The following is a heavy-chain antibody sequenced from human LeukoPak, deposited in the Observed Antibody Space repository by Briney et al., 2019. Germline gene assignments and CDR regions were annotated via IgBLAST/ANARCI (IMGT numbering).Heavy chain of an antibody. Sequence: SETLSLTCTVSGDSISSGDYYWSWIRQPAGKGLEWIGRISSSGSTNYNSSLKSRVTISVDTSKNQFSLKLSSVTAADTAVYYCARFREVGGYYYYYMDVWGKGTTVTVSS. CDR2: ISSSGST. J-gene: IGHJ6*03. CDR1: GDSISSGDYY. D-gene: IGHD3-10*01. V-gene: IGHV4-61*02. CDR3: ARFREVGGYYYYYMDV.